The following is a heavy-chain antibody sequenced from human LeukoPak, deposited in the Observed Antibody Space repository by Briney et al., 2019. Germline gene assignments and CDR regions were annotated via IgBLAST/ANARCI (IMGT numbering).Heavy chain of an antibody. V-gene: IGHV4-59*08. CDR1: GGSISSYY. CDR2: IYYSGST. Sequence: SETLSLTCTVSGGSISSYYWSWIRQPPGKGLEWIGYIYYSGSTNYNPSLKSRVTISVDTSKNQFSLKLSSVTAADTAVHYCARTGSSGYFRFDYWGQGTLVTVSS. CDR3: ARTGSSGYFRFDY. D-gene: IGHD3-22*01. J-gene: IGHJ4*02.